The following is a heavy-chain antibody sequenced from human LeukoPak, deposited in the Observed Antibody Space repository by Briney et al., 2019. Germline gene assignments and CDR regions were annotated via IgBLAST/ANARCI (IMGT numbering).Heavy chain of an antibody. Sequence: ALRLSCAASGFTFDDYAMHWVRQAPGKGLEWVSGISWNSGSIGYADSVKGRFTISRDNAENSLYLQMNSLRVEDTAFYYCARDLAYSRLDYWGQGMLVTVSS. V-gene: IGHV3-9*01. CDR1: GFTFDDYA. D-gene: IGHD5-18*01. CDR3: ARDLAYSRLDY. CDR2: ISWNSGSI. J-gene: IGHJ4*02.